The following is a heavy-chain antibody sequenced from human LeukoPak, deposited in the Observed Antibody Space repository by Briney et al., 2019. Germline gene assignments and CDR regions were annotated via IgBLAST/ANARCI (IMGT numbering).Heavy chain of an antibody. CDR2: INPNSGGT. J-gene: IGHJ4*02. V-gene: IGHV1-2*02. CDR1: GYTFTSYY. D-gene: IGHD3-3*02. Sequence: ASVKVSCKASGYTFTSYYMHWVRQAPGQGLEWMGWINPNSGGTNYAQKFQGRVTMTRDTSISTAYMELSRLRSDDTAVYYCARASPPRRISSRYYFDYWGQGTLVTVSS. CDR3: ARASPPRRISSRYYFDY.